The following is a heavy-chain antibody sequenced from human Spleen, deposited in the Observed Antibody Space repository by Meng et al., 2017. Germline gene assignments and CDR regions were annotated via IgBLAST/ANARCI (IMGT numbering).Heavy chain of an antibody. J-gene: IGHJ4*02. Sequence: QVQFVQSGAEVKKPGASVTVSCKASGYTFANYPVHWVRQAPGQRLEWMGWINAGKGNIKYSQKFQGRITITGATYATTVYMELTGLTSEDTAVYFCAREEDYRNYFDNWGQGTLVTVSS. CDR2: INAGKGNI. CDR1: GYTFANYP. D-gene: IGHD4-11*01. V-gene: IGHV1-3*01. CDR3: AREEDYRNYFDN.